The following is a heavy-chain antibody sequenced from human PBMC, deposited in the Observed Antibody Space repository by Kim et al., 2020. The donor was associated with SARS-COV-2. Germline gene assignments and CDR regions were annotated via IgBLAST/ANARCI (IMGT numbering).Heavy chain of an antibody. CDR1: GFTFSSYA. CDR3: AKGARYCSGGSCPRWFDP. Sequence: GGSLRLSCAASGFTFSSYAMSWVRQAPGKGLEWVSAISGSGGSTYYADSVKGRFTISRDNSKNTLYLQMNSLRAEDTAVYYCAKGARYCSGGSCPRWFDPWGQGTLVTVSS. V-gene: IGHV3-23*01. D-gene: IGHD2-15*01. J-gene: IGHJ5*02. CDR2: ISGSGGST.